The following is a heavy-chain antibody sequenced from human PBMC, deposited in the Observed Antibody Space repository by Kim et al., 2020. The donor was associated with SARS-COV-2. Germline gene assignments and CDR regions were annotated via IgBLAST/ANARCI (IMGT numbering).Heavy chain of an antibody. CDR3: ARGDTSGPPYGPAV. Sequence: SETLSLTCTVSGGSISSYYWTWIRQPPGKGLEWIGYISYNGTTNYNPSLKSRLTISIDTSMAQISLKLRSVTTADTAVYYCARGDTSGPPYGPAVWGQG. J-gene: IGHJ6*02. D-gene: IGHD3-16*01. CDR1: GGSISSYY. CDR2: ISYNGTT. V-gene: IGHV4-59*13.